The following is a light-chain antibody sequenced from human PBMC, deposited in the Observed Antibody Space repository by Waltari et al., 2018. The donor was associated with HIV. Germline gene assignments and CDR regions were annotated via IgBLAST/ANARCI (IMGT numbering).Light chain of an antibody. CDR1: SSDIGLYNF. V-gene: IGLV2-8*01. Sequence: QSALTQPPSASGSPGQSVTISCAGTSSDIGLYNFVSWYQHHPGKAPKLMISGVSRRPAGVPDRFSGSKSGNTASLTVSGLQAEDEADYYCSSYTSSSLVVFGGGTKLTVL. CDR3: SSYTSSSLVV. J-gene: IGLJ2*01. CDR2: GVS.